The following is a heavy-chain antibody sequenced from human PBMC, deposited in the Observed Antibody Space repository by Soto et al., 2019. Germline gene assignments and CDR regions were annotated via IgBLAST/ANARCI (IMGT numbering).Heavy chain of an antibody. Sequence: PSETLSLTCAVSGGSISSGGYSWSWIRQPPGKGLEWIGYIYHSGSTYYNPSLKSRVTISVDRSKNQFSLKLSSVTAADTAVYYCASARGYSYGYFDYWGQGTLVTVSS. CDR2: IYHSGST. J-gene: IGHJ4*02. CDR3: ASARGYSYGYFDY. D-gene: IGHD5-18*01. V-gene: IGHV4-30-2*01. CDR1: GGSISSGGYS.